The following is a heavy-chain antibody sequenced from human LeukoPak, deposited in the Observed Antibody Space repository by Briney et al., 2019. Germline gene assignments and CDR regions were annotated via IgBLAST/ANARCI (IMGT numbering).Heavy chain of an antibody. CDR1: GFTFSSYT. Sequence: RPGRSLRLSCAASGFTFSSYTMHWVRQAPGKGLEWVAIISYDGNKKYYADSVKGRFTISRDNSKNTLYLQMNSLRAEDTAVYYCARDKAGNDILTGHFDYWGQGTLVTVSS. CDR2: ISYDGNKK. D-gene: IGHD3-9*01. J-gene: IGHJ4*02. V-gene: IGHV3-30*04. CDR3: ARDKAGNDILTGHFDY.